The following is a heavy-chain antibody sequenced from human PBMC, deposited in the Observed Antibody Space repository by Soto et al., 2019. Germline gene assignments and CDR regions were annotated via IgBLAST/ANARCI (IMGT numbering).Heavy chain of an antibody. CDR1: GFTFSSFA. Sequence: EVQLLESGGGLVQPGGPLRLSCAASGFTFSSFALSWVRQAPGKGLEWVSAISGSGDGTDYADSVKGRFTISRDNSKNTLYLQMNSLRAEDTAVYYCAGPGYSSQDYWGQGALVTVSS. V-gene: IGHV3-23*01. CDR3: AGPGYSSQDY. D-gene: IGHD5-18*01. J-gene: IGHJ4*02. CDR2: ISGSGDGT.